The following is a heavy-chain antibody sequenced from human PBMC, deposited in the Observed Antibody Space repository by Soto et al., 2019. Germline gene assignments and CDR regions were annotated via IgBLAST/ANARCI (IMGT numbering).Heavy chain of an antibody. CDR3: ARGVGPRAFDI. D-gene: IGHD2-15*01. Sequence: QVQLQQWGAGLLKPSETLSLTCAVYGGSFSGYYWSWIRQPPGKGLEWIGEINHSGSTNYNPSLKSRVTISVDTSKNQCSLKLSSVTAADTAVYYCARGVGPRAFDIWGQGTMVTVSS. J-gene: IGHJ3*02. CDR1: GGSFSGYY. CDR2: INHSGST. V-gene: IGHV4-34*01.